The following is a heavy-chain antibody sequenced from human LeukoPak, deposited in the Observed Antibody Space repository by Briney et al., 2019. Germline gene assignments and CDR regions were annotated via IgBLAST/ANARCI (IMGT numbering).Heavy chain of an antibody. CDR2: IIPIFGTA. J-gene: IGHJ4*02. D-gene: IGHD3-22*01. CDR1: GYTFTNYG. CDR3: ARTSREDSSGYDLTY. V-gene: IGHV1-69*05. Sequence: GASVKVSCKASGYTFTNYGISWVRQAPGQGLEWMGGIIPIFGTANYAQKFQGRVTITTDESTSTAYMELSSLRSEDTAVYYCARTSREDSSGYDLTYWGQGTLVTVSS.